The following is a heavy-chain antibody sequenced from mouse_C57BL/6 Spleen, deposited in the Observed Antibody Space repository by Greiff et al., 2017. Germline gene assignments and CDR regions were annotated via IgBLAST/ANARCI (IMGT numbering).Heavy chain of an antibody. V-gene: IGHV5-16*01. J-gene: IGHJ4*01. CDR3: ARVYDYDAYAMDY. Sequence: EVQLVESEGGLVQPGSSMKLSCTASGFTFSDYYMAWVRQVPEKGLEWVANINYDGSSTYYLDSLKSRFIISRDNAKNILYLQMSSLKSEDTATYYCARVYDYDAYAMDYWGQGTSVTVSS. CDR1: GFTFSDYY. D-gene: IGHD2-4*01. CDR2: INYDGSST.